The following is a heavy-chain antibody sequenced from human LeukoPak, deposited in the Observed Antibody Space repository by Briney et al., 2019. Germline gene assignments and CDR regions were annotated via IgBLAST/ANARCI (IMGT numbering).Heavy chain of an antibody. D-gene: IGHD3-10*01. J-gene: IGHJ3*02. Sequence: SETLSLTCTVSGGSIRNNNYYWGWIRQPPGKGLEWIGSIYYSGSTYYNPSLKSRVTISVDTSKNQFSLELSSVTAADTAVYYCASYGSGYAFDIWGQGTMVTVSS. CDR2: IYYSGST. CDR3: ASYGSGYAFDI. CDR1: GGSIRNNNYY. V-gene: IGHV4-39*07.